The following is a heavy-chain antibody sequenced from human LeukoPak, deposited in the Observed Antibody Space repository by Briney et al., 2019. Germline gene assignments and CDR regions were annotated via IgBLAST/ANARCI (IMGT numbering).Heavy chain of an antibody. CDR2: INHSGST. CDR1: GGSFSGYY. J-gene: IGHJ4*02. Sequence: SETLSLTCAVYGGSFSGYYWSWIRQPPGKGLEWIGEINHSGSTNYNPSLKSRVTISVDTSKNQFSLKLSSVTAADTAVYYCARASRLWYYDSSGYFWYFDYWGQGTLVTVSS. V-gene: IGHV4-34*01. CDR3: ARASRLWYYDSSGYFWYFDY. D-gene: IGHD3-22*01.